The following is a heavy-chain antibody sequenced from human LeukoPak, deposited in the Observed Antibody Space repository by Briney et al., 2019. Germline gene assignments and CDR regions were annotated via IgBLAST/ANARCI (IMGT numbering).Heavy chain of an antibody. V-gene: IGHV1-18*01. CDR2: ISAYNGNT. CDR1: GYTFTSYG. J-gene: IGHJ6*03. CDR3: ARDRSSSSFNYHMDV. D-gene: IGHD6-13*01. Sequence: ASVKVSCKASGYTFTSYGISWVRQAPGQGLEWMGWISAYNGNTNYAQKLQGRVTMTTDTSTSTAYMELRSLRSDDTAVYYCARDRSSSSFNYHMDVWGKGTTVTVSS.